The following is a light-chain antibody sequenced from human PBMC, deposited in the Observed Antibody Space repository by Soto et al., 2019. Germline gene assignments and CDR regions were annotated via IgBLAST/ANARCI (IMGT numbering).Light chain of an antibody. CDR3: QSYDSSLSGPYV. CDR1: SSNIGAGYD. V-gene: IGLV1-40*01. Sequence: QSVLXQPPSVSGAPGQRVTISSTGSSSNIGAGYDVHWYQQLPGTAPKLLIYGNSNRPSGVPDRFSGSKSGTSAYLAITGLQAEDEADYYCQSYDSSLSGPYVFGTGTKVTVL. J-gene: IGLJ1*01. CDR2: GNS.